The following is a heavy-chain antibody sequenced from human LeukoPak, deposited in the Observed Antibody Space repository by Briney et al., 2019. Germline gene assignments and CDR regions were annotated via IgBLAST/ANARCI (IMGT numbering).Heavy chain of an antibody. V-gene: IGHV1-18*01. CDR2: ISVYNGNT. CDR1: GYTFTSYG. CDR3: ARDRHGGNSHDY. J-gene: IGHJ4*02. D-gene: IGHD4-23*01. Sequence: ASVKVSCKASGYTFTSYGLTWVRQAPGQGLEWMGWISVYNGNTNYAQKFQGRVTMTTDTTTSTAYTELRSLRSDDTAVYYCARDRHGGNSHDYWGQGTLVTVSS.